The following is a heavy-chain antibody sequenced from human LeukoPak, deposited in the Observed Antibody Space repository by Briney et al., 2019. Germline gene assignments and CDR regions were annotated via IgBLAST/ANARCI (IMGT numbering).Heavy chain of an antibody. D-gene: IGHD2-15*01. CDR1: GFTFSDYN. Sequence: GRSLRLSCAASGFTFSDYNMRWIRQAPGKGLELVSSISRSGSTKYYADSVKGRFTISRDNAKNSLFLQMNSLRAEDTAVYYCARVLRYCSGGNCYSGGLGYMDVWGKGTTVTISS. CDR2: ISRSGSTK. V-gene: IGHV3-11*01. J-gene: IGHJ6*03. CDR3: ARVLRYCSGGNCYSGGLGYMDV.